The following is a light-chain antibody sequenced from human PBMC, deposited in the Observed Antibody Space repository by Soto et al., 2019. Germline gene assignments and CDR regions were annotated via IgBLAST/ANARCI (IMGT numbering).Light chain of an antibody. Sequence: QSVLTQPASVSGSPGQSITISCTGTSSDVGAYKFVSWYQQHPGTAPKLVIFEVTRRPSGISNRFSGSKSGNTASLTISGLQAEDEADFYCSSYTSNTNLVFGGGTKLTVL. V-gene: IGLV2-14*01. CDR2: EVT. CDR3: SSYTSNTNLV. J-gene: IGLJ2*01. CDR1: SSDVGAYKF.